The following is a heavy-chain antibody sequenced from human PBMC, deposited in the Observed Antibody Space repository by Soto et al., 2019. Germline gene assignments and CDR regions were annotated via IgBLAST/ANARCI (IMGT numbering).Heavy chain of an antibody. CDR2: INVDGREK. CDR3: ARDPDY. V-gene: IGHV3-7*03. Sequence: GGSLRLSCAASGFTFSSYWMTWVRQAPGKGLEWVANINVDGREKYYVDSVKGRFTIFRDNAKNSLYLQMNSLRAEDTATYYCARDPDYWGQGTLVTVSS. CDR1: GFTFSSYW. J-gene: IGHJ4*02.